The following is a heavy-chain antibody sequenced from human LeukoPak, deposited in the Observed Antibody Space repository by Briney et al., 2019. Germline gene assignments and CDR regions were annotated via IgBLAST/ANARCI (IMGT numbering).Heavy chain of an antibody. CDR3: ARQIASAGTAGFDF. CDR1: GGSISSYY. J-gene: IGHJ4*02. V-gene: IGHV4-4*07. Sequence: SETLSLTCTVSGGSISSYYWSWIRQPAGKGMEWIGRIYSTGSTNYNPSLKSRVTMSVDTSKNQFSLRLRSVTAADTAVYYCARQIASAGTAGFDFWGQGALVTVSS. CDR2: IYSTGST. D-gene: IGHD6-13*01.